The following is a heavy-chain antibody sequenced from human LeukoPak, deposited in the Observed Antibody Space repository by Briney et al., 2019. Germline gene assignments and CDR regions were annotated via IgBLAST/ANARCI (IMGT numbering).Heavy chain of an antibody. CDR1: GFNFHNYA. CDR2: ISYDGSDK. D-gene: IGHD6-19*01. V-gene: IGHV3-30*04. Sequence: PAKSLRLSCAASGFNFHNYAMHRVRQAPGKGLEWVAVISYDGSDKYYGDSVKGRFTISRDNSKNTLSLQMNSLRPEDTAVYYCAKVAGAVAGVTSYYFDYWGQGTLVTVSS. CDR3: AKVAGAVAGVTSYYFDY. J-gene: IGHJ4*02.